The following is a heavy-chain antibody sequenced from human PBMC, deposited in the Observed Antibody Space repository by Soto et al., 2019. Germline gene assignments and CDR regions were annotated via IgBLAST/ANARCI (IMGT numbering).Heavy chain of an antibody. CDR3: PRSVDYDILTGFFDY. V-gene: IGHV3-13*01. CDR2: IGTAGDT. D-gene: IGHD3-9*01. Sequence: GGSRRLSCAASGFTFSSYDMHWVRQATGKGLEWVSAIGTAGDTYYPGSVKGRFTISRENAKNSLYLQMNSLRAEDTAVYYCPRSVDYDILTGFFDYWGQGTLVTVSS. J-gene: IGHJ4*02. CDR1: GFTFSSYD.